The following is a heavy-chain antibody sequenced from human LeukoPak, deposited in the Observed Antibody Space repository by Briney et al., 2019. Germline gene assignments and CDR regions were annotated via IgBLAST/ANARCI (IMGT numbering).Heavy chain of an antibody. CDR1: GFTFSSYA. J-gene: IGHJ4*02. Sequence: GGSLRLSCAASGFTFSSYAMTWVRQAPGKGLEWVSAISSTGDTYYAGSVKGRFTISRDNSKNTLYLQMNSLRAEDTAVYYCAKDAVGATAYYFDYWGQGTLVTVSS. D-gene: IGHD1-26*01. CDR3: AKDAVGATAYYFDY. V-gene: IGHV3-23*01. CDR2: ISSTGDT.